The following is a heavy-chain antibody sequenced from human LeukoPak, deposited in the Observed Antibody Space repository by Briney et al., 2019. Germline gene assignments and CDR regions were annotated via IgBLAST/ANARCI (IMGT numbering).Heavy chain of an antibody. CDR3: ARRKRITMIDH. CDR1: GFTISDYY. D-gene: IGHD3-22*01. Sequence: GGSLRLSCAASGFTISDYYMSWIRQAPGKGLEWVSYISSSGSTIYYADSVKGRFTISRDNAKNSLYLQMNSLRAEDTAVYYCARRKRITMIDHWGQGTLVTVSS. CDR2: ISSSGSTI. J-gene: IGHJ4*02. V-gene: IGHV3-11*01.